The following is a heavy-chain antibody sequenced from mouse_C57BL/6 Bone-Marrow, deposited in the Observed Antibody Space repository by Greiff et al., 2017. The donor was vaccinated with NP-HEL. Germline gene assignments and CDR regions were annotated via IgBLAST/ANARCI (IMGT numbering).Heavy chain of an antibody. D-gene: IGHD1-1*01. J-gene: IGHJ4*01. V-gene: IGHV1-69*01. CDR1: GYTFTSYW. CDR3: ASFFYYYGSSRMDY. CDR2: IDPSDSYT. Sequence: QVQLQQPGAELVMPGASVKLSCKASGYTFTSYWMHWVKQRPGQGLEWIGEIDPSDSYTNYNQQFKGKSTLTVDKSSRTAYMQLSSLTSEDSAVYYCASFFYYYGSSRMDYWGQGTSVTVSS.